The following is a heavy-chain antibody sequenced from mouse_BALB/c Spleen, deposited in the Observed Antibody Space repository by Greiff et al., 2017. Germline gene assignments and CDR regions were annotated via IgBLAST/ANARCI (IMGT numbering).Heavy chain of an antibody. CDR3: ARKEKDDDYLDY. J-gene: IGHJ2*01. Sequence: VQLQQSGPSLVKPSQTLSLTCSVTGDSITSGYWNWIRKFPGNKLEYMGYISYSGSTYYNPSLKSRISITRDTSKNQYYLQLNSVTTEDTATYYCARKEKDDDYLDYWGQGTTLTVSS. V-gene: IGHV3-8*02. CDR2: ISYSGST. CDR1: GDSITSGY.